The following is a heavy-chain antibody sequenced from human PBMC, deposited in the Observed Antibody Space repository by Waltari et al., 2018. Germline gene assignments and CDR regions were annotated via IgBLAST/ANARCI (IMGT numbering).Heavy chain of an antibody. V-gene: IGHV4-38-2*02. D-gene: IGHD3-3*01. Sequence: QVQLQESGPGLVKPSETLSLTCTVSGYSISSGYSWGWIRQPPGKGLAWIGSIYHSGSTYYNPSLKSRVTISVDTSKNQFSLKLSSVTAADTAVYYCARDPYYDFWSGLFPDYWGQGTLVTVSS. J-gene: IGHJ4*02. CDR1: GYSISSGYS. CDR3: ARDPYYDFWSGLFPDY. CDR2: IYHSGST.